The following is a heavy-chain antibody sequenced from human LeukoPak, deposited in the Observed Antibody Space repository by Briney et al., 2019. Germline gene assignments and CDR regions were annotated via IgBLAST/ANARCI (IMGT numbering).Heavy chain of an antibody. CDR3: AKDRAGYCSGGSCYRSDY. J-gene: IGHJ4*02. CDR2: ISYDGSNK. Sequence: GGSLRLSCAASGFTFSSYGMHWVRQAPGKGLEWVAVISYDGSNKYYADSVKGRFTTSRDNSKNTLYLQMNSLRAEDTAVYYCAKDRAGYCSGGSCYRSDYWGQGTLVTVSS. V-gene: IGHV3-30*18. D-gene: IGHD2-15*01. CDR1: GFTFSSYG.